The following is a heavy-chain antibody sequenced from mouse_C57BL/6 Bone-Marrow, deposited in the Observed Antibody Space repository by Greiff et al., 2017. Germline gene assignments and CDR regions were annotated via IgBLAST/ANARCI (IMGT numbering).Heavy chain of an antibody. J-gene: IGHJ4*01. CDR3: ARGPYYAMDY. V-gene: IGHV1-4*01. Sequence: VQLQQSGAELARPGASVKMSCKASGYTFTSYTMHWVKQRPGQGLEWIGYINPSSGYTKYNQKFKDKATLTADKSSSTAYMQLSSLTSEASAVYYCARGPYYAMDYWGQGTSGTVSS. CDR1: GYTFTSYT. CDR2: INPSSGYT.